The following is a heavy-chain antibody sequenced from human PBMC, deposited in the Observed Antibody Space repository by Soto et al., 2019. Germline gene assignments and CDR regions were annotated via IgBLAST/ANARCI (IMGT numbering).Heavy chain of an antibody. CDR3: ARVVPDPIVGIVGASAFDI. CDR1: GGTFSSYA. CDR2: IIPIFGTA. V-gene: IGHV1-69*13. Sequence: SVKVSCKASGGTFSSYAISWVRQAPGQGLEWMGGIIPIFGTANYAQKFQGRVTITADESTSTAYMELSSLRSEDTAVYYCARVVPDPIVGIVGASAFDIWGQGTMVTVSS. J-gene: IGHJ3*02. D-gene: IGHD1-26*01.